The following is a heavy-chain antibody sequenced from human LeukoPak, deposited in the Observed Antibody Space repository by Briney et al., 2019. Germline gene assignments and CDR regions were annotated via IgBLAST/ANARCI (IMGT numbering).Heavy chain of an antibody. Sequence: SSETLSLTCAVYGGSFSGYYWSWIRQPPGKGLEWIGEINHSGSTSYNPSLKSRVTISVDTSKNQFSLKLSSVTAADTAVYYCASRVKGRNWYDPWGQGTLVTVSS. D-gene: IGHD3-9*01. J-gene: IGHJ5*02. CDR3: ASRVKGRNWYDP. CDR1: GGSFSGYY. V-gene: IGHV4-34*01. CDR2: INHSGST.